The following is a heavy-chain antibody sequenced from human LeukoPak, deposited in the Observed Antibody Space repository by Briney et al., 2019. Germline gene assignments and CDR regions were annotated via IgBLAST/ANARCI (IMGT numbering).Heavy chain of an antibody. CDR3: VRGADTGYSSDS. J-gene: IGHJ4*02. V-gene: IGHV3-74*01. Sequence: GGSLRLSCVASGFTFSRYWMHWARQAPGKGLVWVSRINSDGRSTNYADSVKGRFSISRDNAENTLYLQMNSLRVEDTAVYYCVRGADTGYSSDSWGQGTLVTVSS. CDR1: GFTFSRYW. D-gene: IGHD3-9*01. CDR2: INSDGRST.